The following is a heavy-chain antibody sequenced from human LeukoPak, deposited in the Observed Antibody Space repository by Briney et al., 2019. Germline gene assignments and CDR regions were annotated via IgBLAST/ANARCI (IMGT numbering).Heavy chain of an antibody. D-gene: IGHD1-26*01. V-gene: IGHV3-7*01. Sequence: GGSLRLSCAASGFIFTDYWMSWVRQAPGEGLEWVANIKQDGSEEYYVDSVGGRFTISRDNAKNSLYLQLNSLRGEDTAVYFCTRQGATSYGAIYWGQGTVVTVSS. CDR1: GFIFTDYW. CDR2: IKQDGSEE. CDR3: TRQGATSYGAIY. J-gene: IGHJ4*02.